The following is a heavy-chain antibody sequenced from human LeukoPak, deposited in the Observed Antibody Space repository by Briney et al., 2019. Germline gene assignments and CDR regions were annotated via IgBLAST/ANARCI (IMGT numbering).Heavy chain of an antibody. J-gene: IGHJ4*02. CDR3: ARDNYVWGSYRWGPFDY. CDR1: GGSISSSSYY. V-gene: IGHV4-39*07. CDR2: IYYSGST. Sequence: SETLSLTCTVSGGSISSSSYYWGWIRQPPGKGLEWIGSIYYSGSTYYNPSLKSRVTISVDTSKNQFSLKLSSVTAADTAVYYCARDNYVWGSYRWGPFDYWGQGTLVTVSS. D-gene: IGHD3-16*02.